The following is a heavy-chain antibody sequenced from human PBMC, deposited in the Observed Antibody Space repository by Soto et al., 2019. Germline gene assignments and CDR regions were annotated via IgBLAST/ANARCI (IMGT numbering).Heavy chain of an antibody. V-gene: IGHV3-23*01. CDR1: GFTFSSYA. Sequence: EVQLLESGGGLVQPGGSLRLSCAASGFTFSSYAMSWVRQAPGKGLEWVSTISGSGGSTYYTDSVKGRFTISRDNSKNTLYLQMNSLRAEDPAVYYCANSKGYGSGPYWGQGTLVTVSS. CDR3: ANSKGYGSGPY. D-gene: IGHD3-10*01. J-gene: IGHJ4*02. CDR2: ISGSGGST.